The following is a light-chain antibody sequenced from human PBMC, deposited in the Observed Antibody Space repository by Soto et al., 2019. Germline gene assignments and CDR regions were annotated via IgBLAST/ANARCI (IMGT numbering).Light chain of an antibody. V-gene: IGKV1-9*01. CDR3: QQLHSPFT. CDR2: AAS. J-gene: IGKJ3*01. CDR1: QGISSY. Sequence: DIQLTQSPSFLSASVGDTVTITCRASQGISSYLAWYQQIPGKAPQLLIHAASTLQSGVPSRFSGSGSGTEFTFTISSLQPEDFATYYCQQLHSPFTFGPGTKVDI.